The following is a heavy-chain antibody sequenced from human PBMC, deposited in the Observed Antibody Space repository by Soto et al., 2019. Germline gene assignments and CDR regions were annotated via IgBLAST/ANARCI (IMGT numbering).Heavy chain of an antibody. CDR3: ARGHGYNGAHFDY. CDR2: IIPIFGTG. J-gene: IGHJ4*02. D-gene: IGHD6-25*01. V-gene: IGHV1-69*01. Sequence: QMQLVQSGAEVKKPGSSVKVSCKTSGGTFSSYTLTWVRQAPGQGLEWMGGIIPIFGTGNYAQQFQGRVTITADESTSTAYMELGSLRSEDTAVYYCARGHGYNGAHFDYWGQGTLVTVSS. CDR1: GGTFSSYT.